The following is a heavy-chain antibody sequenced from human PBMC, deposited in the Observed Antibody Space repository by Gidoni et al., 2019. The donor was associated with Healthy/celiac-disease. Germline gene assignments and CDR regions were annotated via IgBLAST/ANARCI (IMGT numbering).Heavy chain of an antibody. CDR3: ARAGSSSFSVDY. D-gene: IGHD6-13*01. Sequence: EVQLVESGRGLVKPGGPLILSCAASGLTSSSSSMNWVLQAPGKGLEWVSSISRSSSYIYYADSVKGRFTVSRDNAKNSLYLQMSSLRAEDTAVYYCARAGSSSFSVDYWGQGTLVTVSS. V-gene: IGHV3-21*01. J-gene: IGHJ4*02. CDR2: ISRSSSYI. CDR1: GLTSSSSS.